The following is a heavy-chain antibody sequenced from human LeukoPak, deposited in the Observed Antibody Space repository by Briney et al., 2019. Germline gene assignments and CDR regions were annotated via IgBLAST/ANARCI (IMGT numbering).Heavy chain of an antibody. V-gene: IGHV3-48*02. CDR2: IGRSGYTI. D-gene: IGHD6-19*01. CDR1: GFTFNSYA. Sequence: PGGSLRLSCAASGFTFNSYAMSWVRQAPGKGLEWVSYIGRSGYTIFYADSVKGRLTISRDNAKNSLYLQMNSLRDEDTAVYYCARDSGSGWTVDFWGQGTLVTVSS. CDR3: ARDSGSGWTVDF. J-gene: IGHJ4*02.